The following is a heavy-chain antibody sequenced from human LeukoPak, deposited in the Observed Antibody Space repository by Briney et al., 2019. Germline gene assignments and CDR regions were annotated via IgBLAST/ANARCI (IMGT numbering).Heavy chain of an antibody. J-gene: IGHJ3*01. CDR2: ITGGGVGT. V-gene: IGHV3-23*01. D-gene: IGHD4-17*01. CDR3: AKDPNGDYVGAFDS. CDR1: GLTFRNYA. Sequence: RPGGSLRLSCAAPGLTFRNYALTWVRQAPGRGLEWVSSITGGGVGTSYADSVKGRFTVYRDNSKNTLYLQMNSLRAGDTAVYYCAKDPNGDYVGAFDSWGQGTLVTVSS.